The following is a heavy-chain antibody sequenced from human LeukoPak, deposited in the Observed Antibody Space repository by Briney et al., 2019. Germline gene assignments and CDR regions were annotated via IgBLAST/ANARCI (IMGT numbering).Heavy chain of an antibody. D-gene: IGHD3-10*01. CDR2: ISRSGGST. CDR1: GFTFSSYA. V-gene: IGHV3-23*01. Sequence: PGGSLRLSCAASGFTFSSYAMSWVRQAPGKGLDWVSAISRSGGSTYYADSVEGRFTISRDNSKNTLYLQMNSLGAEDTAAYYCAKDPSMVRGVAYDYWGQGTLVTVSS. CDR3: AKDPSMVRGVAYDY. J-gene: IGHJ4*02.